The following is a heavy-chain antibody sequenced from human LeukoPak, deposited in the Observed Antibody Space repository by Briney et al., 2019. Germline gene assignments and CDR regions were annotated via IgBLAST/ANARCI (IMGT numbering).Heavy chain of an antibody. CDR3: ARFVGATLDAFDR. CDR2: ISDDGSNK. CDR1: GFSFSTYS. V-gene: IGHV3-30*01. D-gene: IGHD1-26*01. Sequence: PGRSLRLSCAASGFSFSTYSMRWVRQAPGKGREWVAVISDDGSNKYYADSVKGRFTISRDNSKNTLYLQMNSLRAEDTAVYYCARFVGATLDAFDRWGQGTMVIVSS. J-gene: IGHJ3*02.